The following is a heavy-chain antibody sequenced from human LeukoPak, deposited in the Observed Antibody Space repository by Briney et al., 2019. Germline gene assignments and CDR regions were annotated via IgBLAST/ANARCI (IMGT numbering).Heavy chain of an antibody. J-gene: IGHJ4*02. CDR2: ISGSGGST. V-gene: IGHV3-23*01. CDR3: AKGAPTSGWYYFDY. D-gene: IGHD6-19*01. Sequence: GGSLRLSCAASGFTFSSYAMSWVRQAPGKGLEWVSVISGSGGSTYYADSVKGRFTISRDNSKNMLYLQMNSLRAEDSLRAEDTAVYYCAKGAPTSGWYYFDYWGQGTLVTVSS. CDR1: GFTFSSYA.